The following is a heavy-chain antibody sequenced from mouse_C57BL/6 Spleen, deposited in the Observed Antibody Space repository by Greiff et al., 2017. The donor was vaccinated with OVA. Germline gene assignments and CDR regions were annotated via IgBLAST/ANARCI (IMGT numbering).Heavy chain of an antibody. D-gene: IGHD2-2*01. J-gene: IGHJ2*01. CDR2: INPGSGGT. CDR3: ATSTMVNDY. CDR1: GYAFTNYL. Sequence: VMLVESGAELVRPGTSVKVSCKASGYAFTNYLIEWVKQRPGQGLEWIGVINPGSGGTNYNEKFKGKATLTADKSSSTAYMQLSSLTSEDSAVYFCATSTMVNDYWGQGTTLTVSS. V-gene: IGHV1-54*01.